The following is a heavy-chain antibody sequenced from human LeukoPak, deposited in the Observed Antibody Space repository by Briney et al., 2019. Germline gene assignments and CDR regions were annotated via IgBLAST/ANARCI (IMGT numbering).Heavy chain of an antibody. CDR3: ARGGDYPFDY. Sequence: GGSLRLSCAASGFTFSSYWMHWVRQAPGKGLVWVSRIESTGSSTGYAVSVKGRFTISRDNAKNTLYLQMNSLRAEDTALYYCARGGDYPFDYWGQGTLVTVSS. CDR1: GFTFSSYW. V-gene: IGHV3-74*01. D-gene: IGHD4-17*01. J-gene: IGHJ4*02. CDR2: IESTGSST.